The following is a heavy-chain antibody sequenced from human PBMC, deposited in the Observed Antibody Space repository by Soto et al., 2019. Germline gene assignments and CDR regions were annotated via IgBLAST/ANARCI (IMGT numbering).Heavy chain of an antibody. CDR3: ARVRYSYYDSSRRDDAFDI. CDR2: ISAYNGNT. V-gene: IGHV1-18*01. J-gene: IGHJ3*02. Sequence: ASVKVSCKASGYTFTSYGISWVRQAPGQGLEWMGWISAYNGNTNYAQKLQGRVTMTTDTSTSTAYMELRSLRSDDTAVYYCARVRYSYYDSSRRDDAFDIWGQGTMVTVSS. CDR1: GYTFTSYG. D-gene: IGHD3-22*01.